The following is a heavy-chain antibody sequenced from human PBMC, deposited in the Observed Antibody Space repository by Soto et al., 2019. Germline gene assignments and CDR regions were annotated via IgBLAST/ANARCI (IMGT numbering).Heavy chain of an antibody. CDR1: GGSISSYY. D-gene: IGHD3-16*01. J-gene: IGHJ6*02. V-gene: IGHV4-59*01. CDR2: IYYSGST. CDR3: ARAPSRGAYYYYGMDV. Sequence: PSETLSLTCTVSGGSISSYYWSWIRQPPGRGLEWIGYIYYSGSTNYNPSLKSRVTISVDTSKNQFSLKLSSVTAADTAVYYCARAPSRGAYYYYGMDVWGQGTTVTVSS.